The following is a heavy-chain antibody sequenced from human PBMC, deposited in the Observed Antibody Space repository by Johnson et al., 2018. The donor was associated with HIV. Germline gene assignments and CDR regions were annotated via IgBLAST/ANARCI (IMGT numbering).Heavy chain of an antibody. J-gene: IGHJ3*02. D-gene: IGHD3-10*01. Sequence: QVQLVESGGGLVQPGGSLRLSCAASGFTVSSNYMSWVRQAPGKGLAWMAVISFDGSNKYSADSVKGRFTTPRDNSKNTLNLQMNRLRAEDTAVYYCARDASRCYGSELDAFDIWGQGTMVTVSS. CDR1: GFTVSSNY. CDR3: ARDASRCYGSELDAFDI. CDR2: ISFDGSNK. V-gene: IGHV3-33*08.